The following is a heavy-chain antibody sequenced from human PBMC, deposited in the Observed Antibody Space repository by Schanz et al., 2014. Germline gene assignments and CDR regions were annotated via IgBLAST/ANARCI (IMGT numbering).Heavy chain of an antibody. CDR3: ARSPGDFPGWFDS. Sequence: QVQLQQWGAGLLKPSETLSLTCAVYGGSLSGYFWSWIRQPPGKGLEWIGDIGHSGNTKDNPSLKSRVTMSVETSKSQFSLILNSVTAADTAVYYCARSPGDFPGWFDSWGQGTLVTVSS. V-gene: IGHV4-34*01. J-gene: IGHJ5*01. CDR2: IGHSGNT. CDR1: GGSLSGYF. D-gene: IGHD4-17*01.